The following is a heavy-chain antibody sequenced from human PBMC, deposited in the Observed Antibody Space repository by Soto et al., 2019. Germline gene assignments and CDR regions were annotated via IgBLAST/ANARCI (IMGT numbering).Heavy chain of an antibody. CDR2: ISSSSSYI. D-gene: IGHD3-22*01. J-gene: IGHJ4*02. Sequence: GGSLRLSCAASGFTFSSYSMNWVRQAPGKGLEWVSSISSSSSYIYYADSVKGRFTISRDNAKNSLYLQMNSLSAEDTAVYSCASVFGYYDSSGYSDYWGQGTLVTVSS. CDR1: GFTFSSYS. CDR3: ASVFGYYDSSGYSDY. V-gene: IGHV3-21*01.